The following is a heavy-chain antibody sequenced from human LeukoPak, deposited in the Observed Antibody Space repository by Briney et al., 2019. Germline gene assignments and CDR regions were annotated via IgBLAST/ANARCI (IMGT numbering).Heavy chain of an antibody. V-gene: IGHV4-34*01. CDR3: ARKKSRPRITFGGVIAYFDY. D-gene: IGHD3-16*02. CDR2: INHSGST. J-gene: IGHJ4*02. Sequence: KPSETLSLTCAVYGGSFSGYYWSWIRQPPGKGLEWIGEINHSGSTNYNPSLKSRVTISVDTSKNQFSLKLSSVTAADTAVYYCARKKSRPRITFGGVIAYFDYWGQGTLVTVSS. CDR1: GGSFSGYY.